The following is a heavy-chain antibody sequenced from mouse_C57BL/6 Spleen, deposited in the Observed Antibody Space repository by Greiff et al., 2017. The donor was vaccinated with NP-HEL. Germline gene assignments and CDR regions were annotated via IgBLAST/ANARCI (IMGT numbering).Heavy chain of an antibody. D-gene: IGHD2-3*01. CDR1: GYAFSSSW. V-gene: IGHV1-82*01. J-gene: IGHJ2*01. CDR3: ARTNGYYEGDY. CDR2: IYPGDGDT. Sequence: VQLQQSGPELVKPGASVKISCKASGYAFSSSWMNWVKQRPGKGLEWIGRIYPGDGDTNYNGKFKGKATLTADKSSSTAYMQLSSLTSEDSAVYFCARTNGYYEGDYWGQGTTLTVSS.